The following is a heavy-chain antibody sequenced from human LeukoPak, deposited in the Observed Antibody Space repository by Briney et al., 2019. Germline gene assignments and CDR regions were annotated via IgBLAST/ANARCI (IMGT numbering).Heavy chain of an antibody. CDR1: GGAMNSYY. D-gene: IGHD6-6*01. V-gene: IGHV4-59*08. CDR2: IYYSGST. J-gene: IGHJ6*02. CDR3: ARLVSAARSPYYYYGMDV. Sequence: SETLSLTCSVSGGAMNSYYWSWIRQSPGKGLDWIGYIYYSGSTNYNPSLKSRVTISVDTSKNQFSLKLSSVTAADTAVYYCARLVSAARSPYYYYGMDVWGQGTTVTVSS.